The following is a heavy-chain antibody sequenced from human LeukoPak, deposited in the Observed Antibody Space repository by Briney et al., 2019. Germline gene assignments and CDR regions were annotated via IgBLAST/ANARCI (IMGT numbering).Heavy chain of an antibody. CDR3: ARAGALMEQIVVVTLDC. J-gene: IGHJ4*02. CDR2: ISHDGSHE. CDR1: GFTFRSYG. D-gene: IGHD1-26*01. Sequence: GSLRLSCAASGFTFRSYGLHWVRQAPGRGLEWVAVISHDGSHEYYADSVKGRFSISRDNSKNTLFLQINSLKTEDTAVYFCARAGALMEQIVVVTLDCWGQGTLVTVSS. V-gene: IGHV3-30*03.